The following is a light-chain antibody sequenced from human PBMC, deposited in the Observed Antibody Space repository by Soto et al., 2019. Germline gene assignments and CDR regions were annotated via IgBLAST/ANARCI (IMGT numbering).Light chain of an antibody. CDR2: EVS. Sequence: QSVLTQPASVSGSPGQSITISCTGTSSDVGGYNYVSWYQQQSGKAPKLMIHEVSNRPSGVSSRFSGSKSGNTASLTISGLPAEDEADYYCRSYTSSRAYVFGIGNKVTVL. CDR3: RSYTSSRAYV. V-gene: IGLV2-14*01. J-gene: IGLJ1*01. CDR1: SSDVGGYNY.